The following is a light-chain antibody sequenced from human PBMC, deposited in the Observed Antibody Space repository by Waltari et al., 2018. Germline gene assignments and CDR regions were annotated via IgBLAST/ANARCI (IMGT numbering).Light chain of an antibody. J-gene: IGKJ4*01. CDR1: QTITGSW. Sequence: EFALTQSPGTLSLSPGERATLSCRASQTITGSWLTWYQRKPGQAPRLLIYGASIRATGIPVRFSGSGSGTDFTLTISRLEPEDFAVYYCQQYDGSSVTFGGGTKVEVK. CDR2: GAS. CDR3: QQYDGSSVT. V-gene: IGKV3-20*01.